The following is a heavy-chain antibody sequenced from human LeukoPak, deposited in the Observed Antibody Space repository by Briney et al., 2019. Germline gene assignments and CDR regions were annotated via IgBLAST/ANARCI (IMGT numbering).Heavy chain of an antibody. D-gene: IGHD3-22*01. V-gene: IGHV4-61*02. CDR3: ARGRGYYDSSGYSDAFDI. Sequence: SETLSLTCTVSGGSISSGSYYWSWIRQPAGKGLEWIGRIYTSGSTNYNPSLKSRVTISVDTSKNQFSLKLSSVTAADTAVYYCARGRGYYDSSGYSDAFDIWGQGTMVTVSS. CDR2: IYTSGST. CDR1: GGSISSGSYY. J-gene: IGHJ3*02.